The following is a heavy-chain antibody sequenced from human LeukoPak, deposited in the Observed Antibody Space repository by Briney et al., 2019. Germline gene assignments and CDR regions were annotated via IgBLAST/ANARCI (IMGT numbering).Heavy chain of an antibody. CDR1: GFTFSSYS. D-gene: IGHD3-22*01. V-gene: IGHV3-48*04. CDR2: ISSSSSTI. Sequence: GGSLRLSCAASGFTFSSYSMNWVRQARGKGLEWVSYISSSSSTIYYADSVKGRFTISRDNAKNSLYLQMNSLRAEDTAVYYCAREVNYYDSSGDYYFDYWGQGTLVTVSS. CDR3: AREVNYYDSSGDYYFDY. J-gene: IGHJ4*02.